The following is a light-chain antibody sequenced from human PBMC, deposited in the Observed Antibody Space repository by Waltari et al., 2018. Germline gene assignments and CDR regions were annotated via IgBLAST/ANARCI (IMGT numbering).Light chain of an antibody. CDR1: QSIGSS. CDR3: QQYNNWPPGT. J-gene: IGKJ1*01. CDR2: RTS. V-gene: IGKV3-15*01. Sequence: PGERATLSCRTSQSIGSSLAWYQQRPGQAPRLLIYRTSTRATGIPDRFSGSGSETEFTLTISSLQSEDIAVYYCQQYNNWPPGTFGQGTKVEI.